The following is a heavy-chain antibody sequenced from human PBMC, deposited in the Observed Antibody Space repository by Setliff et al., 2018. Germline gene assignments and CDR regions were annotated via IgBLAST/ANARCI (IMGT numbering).Heavy chain of an antibody. J-gene: IGHJ3*02. CDR1: GGTFSDYY. V-gene: IGHV4-34*01. D-gene: IGHD3-10*01. CDR2: T. Sequence: PSETLSLTCAASGGTFSDYYWTWIRQPPGKGLEWIGTIYNPSVKSRVTISVDKSKNQFSLSLRSVTAADTAVYYCARPKYYYGSGSSSAFDIWGQGTMVT. CDR3: ARPKYYYGSGSSSAFDI.